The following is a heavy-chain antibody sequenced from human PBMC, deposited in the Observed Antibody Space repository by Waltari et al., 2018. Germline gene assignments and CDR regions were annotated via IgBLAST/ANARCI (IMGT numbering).Heavy chain of an antibody. V-gene: IGHV1-3*01. Sequence: QVQLVQSGAEVKKPGASVKVSCKASGYTFTSYAMHWVRQAPGQRLEWMGWINAGNGNTKYSQKFQGRVTITRDTSASTAYMELNSLRAEDTAVYYCAKARPGRPHGRSRWGMDVWGQGTTVTVSS. CDR1: GYTFTSYA. CDR2: INAGNGNT. D-gene: IGHD2-15*01. J-gene: IGHJ6*02. CDR3: AKARPGRPHGRSRWGMDV.